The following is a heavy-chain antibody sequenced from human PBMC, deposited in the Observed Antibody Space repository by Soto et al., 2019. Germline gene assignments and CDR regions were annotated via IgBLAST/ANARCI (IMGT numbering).Heavy chain of an antibody. D-gene: IGHD3-3*01. CDR3: ARGGYYDFWSGYPFDY. J-gene: IGHJ4*02. Sequence: QVQLVQSGAEVKKPGSSVKVSCKASGGTFSSYAISWVRQAPGQGLEWMGGIIPIFGTANYAQKFQGRVTITADKSTSTAYMELSSLRFEDTAVYYCARGGYYDFWSGYPFDYWGQGTLVTVSS. CDR1: GGTFSSYA. V-gene: IGHV1-69*06. CDR2: IIPIFGTA.